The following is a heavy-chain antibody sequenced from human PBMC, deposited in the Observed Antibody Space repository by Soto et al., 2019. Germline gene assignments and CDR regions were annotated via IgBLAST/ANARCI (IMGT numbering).Heavy chain of an antibody. Sequence: EVQLLESGGGLVQPGGSLRLSCAASGFTFSSYAMSWVRQAPGKGLEWVSAISGSGGSTYYADSAKGRLTISRDNSKNTLYLQMNSLRAEDTAVYYCAKIPHSSSWYLDAFDIWGQGTMVTVSS. J-gene: IGHJ3*02. CDR1: GFTFSSYA. CDR3: AKIPHSSSWYLDAFDI. CDR2: ISGSGGST. V-gene: IGHV3-23*01. D-gene: IGHD6-13*01.